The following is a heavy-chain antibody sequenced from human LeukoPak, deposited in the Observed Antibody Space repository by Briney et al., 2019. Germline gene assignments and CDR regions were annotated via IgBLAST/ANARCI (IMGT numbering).Heavy chain of an antibody. V-gene: IGHV1-46*03. CDR3: ARDPTYYYDSSGYPLYYFDY. D-gene: IGHD3-22*01. Sequence: ASVKVSCKASGYTFTSYYMHWVRQAPGQGLEWMGIINPSGGSTSYAQKFQGGVTMTRDTSTSTVYMELSSLRSEDTAVYYCARDPTYYYDSSGYPLYYFDYWGQGTLVTVSS. CDR2: INPSGGST. CDR1: GYTFTSYY. J-gene: IGHJ4*02.